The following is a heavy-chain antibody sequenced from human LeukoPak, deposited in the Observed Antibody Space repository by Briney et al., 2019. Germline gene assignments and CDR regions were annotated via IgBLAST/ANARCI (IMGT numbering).Heavy chain of an antibody. V-gene: IGHV1-24*01. D-gene: IGHD2-15*01. CDR2: IDHENGEE. CDR3: ATEGDYSLDY. J-gene: IGHJ4*02. CDR1: GYSLSELL. Sequence: ASVKVSCKVSGYSLSELLIHWVRQPLGKGLEWMAGIDHENGEEVSAQNFQGRVTVAKDTSTDTAYMELSGLKSDDSATYYCATEGDYSLDYWGQGTLVIVSS.